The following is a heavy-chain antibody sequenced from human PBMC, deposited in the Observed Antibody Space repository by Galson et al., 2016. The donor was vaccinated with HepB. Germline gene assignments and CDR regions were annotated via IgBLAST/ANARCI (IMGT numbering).Heavy chain of an antibody. CDR1: GFTFSSYA. CDR3: ARVNEGYYYLIDY. J-gene: IGHJ4*02. CDR2: ISGSGGST. D-gene: IGHD3-22*01. V-gene: IGHV3-23*01. Sequence: SLRLSCAASGFTFSSYAMNWVRQAPGKGLEWVSGISGSGGSTYYADSVKGRFTISRDNSKNTLYLQMNSLRAEDTAVYYCARVNEGYYYLIDYWGQGTLVTVSS.